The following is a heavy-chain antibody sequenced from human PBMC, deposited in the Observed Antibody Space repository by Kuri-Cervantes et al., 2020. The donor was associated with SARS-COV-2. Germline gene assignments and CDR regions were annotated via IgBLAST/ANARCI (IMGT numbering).Heavy chain of an antibody. CDR1: GFTFSSYA. Sequence: GESLKISCAASGFTFSSYAMSWVRQAPGKGLEWVSAISGSGGSTYYADSVKGRLTISRDNSKNTLYLQMNSLRAEDTAVYYCAKDLRPAPFLDAFDIWGQGTMVTVSS. CDR3: AKDLRPAPFLDAFDI. CDR2: ISGSGGST. J-gene: IGHJ3*02. V-gene: IGHV3-23*01. D-gene: IGHD2-2*01.